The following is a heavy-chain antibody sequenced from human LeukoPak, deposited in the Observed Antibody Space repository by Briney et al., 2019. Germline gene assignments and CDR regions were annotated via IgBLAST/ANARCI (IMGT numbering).Heavy chain of an antibody. V-gene: IGHV3-7*01. CDR1: GFSFSTYW. D-gene: IGHD6-13*01. CDR2: INQDASVR. J-gene: IGHJ4*02. Sequence: QPGGSLRLSCAASGFSFSTYWMSWVRQTPEKGLEFVANINQDASVRNYMDSLKGRCTTSRDNAKKSVYLEINSLRADDTAVYYCARDPGSSSFDLWGQGALVTVSS. CDR3: ARDPGSSSFDL.